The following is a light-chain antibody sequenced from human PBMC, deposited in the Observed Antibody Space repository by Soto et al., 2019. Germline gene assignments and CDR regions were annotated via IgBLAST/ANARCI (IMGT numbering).Light chain of an antibody. CDR2: DAS. V-gene: IGKV3-20*01. CDR3: QQYGSSPRT. CDR1: QSLSSSQ. J-gene: IGKJ1*01. Sequence: EVVLTQSPDTLSLSPGERATLSCRASQSLSSSQLAWYQQKPGQAPRLLIHDASNRATGIPDRFSGSGSGTDFSLTISSLEPGDLAVYYCQQYGSSPRTFGQGTKVDIK.